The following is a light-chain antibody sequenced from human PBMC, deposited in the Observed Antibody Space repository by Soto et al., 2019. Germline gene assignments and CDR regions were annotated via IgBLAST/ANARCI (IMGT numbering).Light chain of an antibody. V-gene: IGLV3-21*02. Sequence: SYELTQSPSVSVAPRQTASITCGGNNIGSKHVHWFQQSPGQAPVLVVFDDDDRPSGIPDRFSGSNSWNTATLTISRVEAGDEADYYCQVWDSSVLHHVFGTGTKVTVL. CDR2: DDD. CDR3: QVWDSSVLHHV. J-gene: IGLJ1*01. CDR1: NIGSKH.